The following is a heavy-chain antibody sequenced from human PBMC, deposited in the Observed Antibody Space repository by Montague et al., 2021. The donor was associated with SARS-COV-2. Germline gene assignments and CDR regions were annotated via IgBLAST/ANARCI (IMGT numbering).Heavy chain of an antibody. J-gene: IGHJ4*02. CDR2: IRGSGGST. D-gene: IGHD3-9*01. V-gene: IGHV3-23*01. Sequence: LRLSCAASGFSFSFYAMSWVRQAPGKGLEWVSGIRGSGGSTYYADSVRGRFTISRDNSKNTLYLQMNSLRAGDTAVYYCARMDILTAYPDDYWGQGTLVTVSS. CDR1: GFSFSFYA. CDR3: ARMDILTAYPDDY.